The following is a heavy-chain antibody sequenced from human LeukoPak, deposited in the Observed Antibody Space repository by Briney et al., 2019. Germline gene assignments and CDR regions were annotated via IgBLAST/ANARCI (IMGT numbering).Heavy chain of an antibody. V-gene: IGHV4-61*02. CDR3: ARDNYYDSSGYYPGFDP. CDR1: GGSISSGSYY. D-gene: IGHD3-22*01. J-gene: IGHJ5*02. Sequence: PSETLSLTCTVSGGSISSGSYYWSWIRQPAGKGLEWIGRIYTSGSTNYNPSLKSRGTISVDTSKNQFSLKLSSVTAADTAVYYCARDNYYDSSGYYPGFDPWGQGTLVTVSS. CDR2: IYTSGST.